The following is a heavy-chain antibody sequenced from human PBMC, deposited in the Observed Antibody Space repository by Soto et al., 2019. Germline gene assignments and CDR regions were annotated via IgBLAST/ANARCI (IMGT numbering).Heavy chain of an antibody. D-gene: IGHD6-19*01. CDR3: ARGDSSGWDFDY. Sequence: EVQLVESGGGLVQPGGSLRLSCAASKFTFSNYNMNWFRQATGKGLEWVSYISSSESTIYYADSVKDRFVIYRDNAKNSLYLQMNSLRDEDTAVYYCARGDSSGWDFDYWGQGTLVTVSS. CDR1: KFTFSNYN. CDR2: ISSSESTI. J-gene: IGHJ4*02. V-gene: IGHV3-48*02.